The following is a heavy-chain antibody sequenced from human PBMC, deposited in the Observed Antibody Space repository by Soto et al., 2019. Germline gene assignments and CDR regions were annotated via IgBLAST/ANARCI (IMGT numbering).Heavy chain of an antibody. D-gene: IGHD5-18*01. Sequence: QVQLVESGGGVVQPGRSLRLSCAASGFTFSSYGMHWVRQAPGKGLEWVAVIWYDGSNKYYADSVKGRFTISRDNSKNTLYLQMNSLRAEDTAVYYCVRGVDTAMVTSWYFDLWGRGTLVTVSS. CDR2: IWYDGSNK. V-gene: IGHV3-33*01. J-gene: IGHJ2*01. CDR1: GFTFSSYG. CDR3: VRGVDTAMVTSWYFDL.